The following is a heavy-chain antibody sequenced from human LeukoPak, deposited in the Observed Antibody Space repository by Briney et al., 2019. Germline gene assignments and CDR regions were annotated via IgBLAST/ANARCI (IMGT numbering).Heavy chain of an antibody. CDR1: GFTFNTYW. V-gene: IGHV3-7*01. CDR3: ARDGEMATTKGYYMDV. J-gene: IGHJ6*03. D-gene: IGHD5-24*01. Sequence: GGSLRLSCAASGFTFNTYWMSWVREAPGKGLEWVANIKEDESEKYYVDSVKGRFTISRDNAKNSLYLQMNSLRAEDTAMYYCARDGEMATTKGYYMDVWGKGTTVTVSS. CDR2: IKEDESEK.